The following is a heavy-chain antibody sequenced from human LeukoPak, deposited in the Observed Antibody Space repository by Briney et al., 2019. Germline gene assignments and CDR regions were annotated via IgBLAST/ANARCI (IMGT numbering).Heavy chain of an antibody. J-gene: IGHJ4*02. V-gene: IGHV1-2*02. CDR1: GYTFTDYY. CDR2: INPNSGGT. D-gene: IGHD5-18*01. Sequence: ASVKVSCKASGYTFTDYYIKWVRQAPGQGLEWMGWINPNSGGTNYAQKFQGRVTMTRDTSISTAYMELSSLRSDDTAVYYCARDPYSNYFDYWGQGTLVTVSS. CDR3: ARDPYSNYFDY.